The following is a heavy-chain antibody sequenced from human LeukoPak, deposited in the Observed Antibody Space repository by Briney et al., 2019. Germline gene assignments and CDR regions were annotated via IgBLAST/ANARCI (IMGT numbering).Heavy chain of an antibody. J-gene: IGHJ4*02. CDR1: GFIFSSCW. V-gene: IGHV3-7*01. Sequence: GGSLRLSCAASGFIFSSCWMSWVRQSPGKGLEWVANIKPDGSEKYYVDSVKGRFTISRDNAKNALYLEMNSLRVGDTAVYYCARERMYSGSGSTYPYYDYWGQGTLVTVSS. CDR3: ARERMYSGSGSTYPYYDY. D-gene: IGHD3-10*01. CDR2: IKPDGSEK.